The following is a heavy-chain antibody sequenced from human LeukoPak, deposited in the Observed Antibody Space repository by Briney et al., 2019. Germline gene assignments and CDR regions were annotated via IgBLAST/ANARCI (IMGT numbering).Heavy chain of an antibody. J-gene: IGHJ4*02. V-gene: IGHV4-39*01. CDR2: IYYSGSP. Sequence: SETLSLTCTVSGGPIRSSSYHWGWIRQPPGKGLEWIGSIYYSGSPYYNPSLKSRDTISVDTSKNQFSLKLSSVTAADPAVYYCARLDPFFDYWGQGTLVTVSS. D-gene: IGHD2-2*03. CDR3: ARLDPFFDY. CDR1: GGPIRSSSYH.